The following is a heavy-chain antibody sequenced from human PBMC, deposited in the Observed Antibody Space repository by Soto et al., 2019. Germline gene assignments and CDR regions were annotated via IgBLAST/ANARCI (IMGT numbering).Heavy chain of an antibody. V-gene: IGHV3-13*01. J-gene: IGHJ4*02. CDR3: ATGGWGSSWYEGGSRIDY. CDR1: GFTFSSYD. Sequence: EVQLVESGGGLVQPGGSLRLSCAASGFTFSSYDMHWVRQPPGKGLEWVSAIGPAGDTYYPGSVQGRFTISRDNAKNSLYIQVNTLRAEDTALYYCATGGWGSSWYEGGSRIDYWGQGTLVTVSS. D-gene: IGHD6-13*01. CDR2: IGPAGDT.